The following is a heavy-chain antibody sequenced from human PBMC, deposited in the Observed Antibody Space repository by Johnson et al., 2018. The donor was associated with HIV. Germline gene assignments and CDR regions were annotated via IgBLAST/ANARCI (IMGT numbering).Heavy chain of an antibody. J-gene: IGHJ3*02. CDR2: IYSGGST. D-gene: IGHD3-16*01. CDR3: ARGGRAKDAFDI. Sequence: MLLVESGGGLVQPGGSLRLSCAASGFTVSNKYMSWVRQAPGKGLEWVSVIYSGGSTYYADSVKGRFIISRDTSKNTLYFQMNSLRPEDTALYYCARGGRAKDAFDIWGQGTMVTVSS. CDR1: GFTVSNKY. V-gene: IGHV3-66*01.